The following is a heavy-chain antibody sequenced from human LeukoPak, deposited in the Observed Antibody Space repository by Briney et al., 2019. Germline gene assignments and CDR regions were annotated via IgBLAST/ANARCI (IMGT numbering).Heavy chain of an antibody. CDR1: GYTLTGYY. CDR2: INPNSGGT. Sequence: ASVKVSCKASGYTLTGYYMHWVRQAPGQGLEWMGWINPNSGGTNYAQKFQGRVTMTRDTSISTAYMELSRLRSDDTAVYYCARALSNEPSHYYMDVWGKGTTVTVSS. D-gene: IGHD1-1*01. V-gene: IGHV1-2*02. J-gene: IGHJ6*03. CDR3: ARALSNEPSHYYMDV.